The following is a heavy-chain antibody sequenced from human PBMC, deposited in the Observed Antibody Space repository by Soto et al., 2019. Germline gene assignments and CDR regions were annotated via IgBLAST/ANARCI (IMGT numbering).Heavy chain of an antibody. Sequence: PGGSLRLSCAASGFSFSSFSMNWVRQAPGKGLDWVSSITSSSSHIYYADSVKGRFTISRDNAKNSLYLQMNSLRGEDTAVYYCASGPAILTGYYGGGAWFDPWGQGTLVTVSS. J-gene: IGHJ5*02. CDR3: ASGPAILTGYYGGGAWFDP. V-gene: IGHV3-21*01. CDR2: ITSSSSHI. D-gene: IGHD3-9*01. CDR1: GFSFSSFS.